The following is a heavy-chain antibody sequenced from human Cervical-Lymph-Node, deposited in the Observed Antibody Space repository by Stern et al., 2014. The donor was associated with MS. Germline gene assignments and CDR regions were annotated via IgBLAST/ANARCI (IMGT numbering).Heavy chain of an antibody. J-gene: IGHJ5*02. CDR1: GGTFSSFA. Sequence: VQLVQSGAEVKKPGSSVKVSCKASGGTFSSFAISWVRQAPGQGLEWLGGVTPIFGTDNYAPKCKGSVTFTDDESTRKVQKQLRSLRSDDTAVYYCTRHQEGIAASWGQGTLVTVSS. CDR3: TRHQEGIAAS. CDR2: VTPIFGTD. D-gene: IGHD6-13*01. V-gene: IGHV1-69*12.